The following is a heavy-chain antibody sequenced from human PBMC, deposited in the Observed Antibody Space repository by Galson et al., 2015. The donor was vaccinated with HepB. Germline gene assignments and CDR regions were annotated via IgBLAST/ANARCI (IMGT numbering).Heavy chain of an antibody. Sequence: SLRLSCAASGFSFSLYAMHWVRQAPDKGLEWVAVISYDGSNKYYADSVKGRFTISRDNSKNTLYLQMNSLRAEDTAVYYCARELGAEPYWGQGTLVTVSS. CDR3: ARELGAEPY. CDR2: ISYDGSNK. D-gene: IGHD1-26*01. J-gene: IGHJ4*02. CDR1: GFSFSLYA. V-gene: IGHV3-30*04.